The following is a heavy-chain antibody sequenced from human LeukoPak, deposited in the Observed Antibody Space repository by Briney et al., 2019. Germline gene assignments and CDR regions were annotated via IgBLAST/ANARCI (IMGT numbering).Heavy chain of an antibody. V-gene: IGHV3-23*01. CDR2: TSGRGVNT. CDR3: AKDVKRHYDILTGYYYDY. Sequence: GGSLRLSCAASGLTFSSYAMTWVRQAPGKGLEWVSATSGRGVNTYYADSVKGRFTISRDNSKNTLYLQMNSLRAEDTAVYYCAKDVKRHYDILTGYYYDYWGQGSLVTVSS. CDR1: GLTFSSYA. D-gene: IGHD3-9*01. J-gene: IGHJ4*02.